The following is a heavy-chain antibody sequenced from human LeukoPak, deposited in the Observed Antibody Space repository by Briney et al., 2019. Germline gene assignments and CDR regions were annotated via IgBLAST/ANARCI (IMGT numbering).Heavy chain of an antibody. CDR3: ARRVIAARPKLDY. J-gene: IGHJ4*02. CDR1: GGSISSSSYY. CDR2: INHSGST. V-gene: IGHV4-39*07. D-gene: IGHD6-6*01. Sequence: SETLSLTCTVSGGSISSSSYYWSWIRQPPGKGLEWIGEINHSGSTNYNPSLKSRVTISVDTSKNQFSLKLNSVTAADTAVYYCARRVIAARPKLDYWGQGTLVTVSS.